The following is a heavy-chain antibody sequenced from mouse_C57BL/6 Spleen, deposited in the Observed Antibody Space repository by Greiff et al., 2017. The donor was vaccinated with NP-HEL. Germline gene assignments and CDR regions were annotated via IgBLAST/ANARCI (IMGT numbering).Heavy chain of an antibody. V-gene: IGHV3-6*01. Sequence: ESGPGLVKPSQSLSLTCSVTGYSITSGYYWNWIRQFPGNKLEWMGYISYDGSNNYNPSLKNRISITRDTSKNQFFLKLNSVTTEDTATYYCAREETTVVATGAMDYWGQGTSVTVSS. CDR3: AREETTVVATGAMDY. CDR2: ISYDGSN. CDR1: GYSITSGYY. D-gene: IGHD1-1*01. J-gene: IGHJ4*01.